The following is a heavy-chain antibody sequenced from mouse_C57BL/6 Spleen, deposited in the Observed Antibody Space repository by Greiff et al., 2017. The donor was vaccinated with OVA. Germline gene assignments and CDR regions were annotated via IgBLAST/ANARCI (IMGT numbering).Heavy chain of an antibody. CDR1: GYTFTEYT. CDR2: FYPGSGSI. CDR3: ARHEEDYYGSSSYLYFDV. D-gene: IGHD1-1*01. V-gene: IGHV1-62-2*01. J-gene: IGHJ1*03. Sequence: VQLQQSGAELVKPGASVKLSCKASGYTFTEYTIHWVKQRSGQGLEWTGWFYPGSGSIKYNEKFKDKATLTADKSSSTVYMELSRLTSEDSAVYFCARHEEDYYGSSSYLYFDVWGTGTTVTVSS.